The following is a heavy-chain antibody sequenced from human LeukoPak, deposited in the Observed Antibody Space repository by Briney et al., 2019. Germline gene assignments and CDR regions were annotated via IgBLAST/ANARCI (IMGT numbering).Heavy chain of an antibody. Sequence: PGGSLRLSCAASGFTFSNHWMHWVRQAPGKGLVWVSNINTDGTGASYADSVRGRFTISRDNAKNALYLQMNSLRAEDTAVYHCVRDGLREFGYWGQGTLVTVSS. CDR1: GFTFSNHW. CDR2: INTDGTGA. V-gene: IGHV3-74*01. CDR3: VRDGLREFGY. J-gene: IGHJ4*02. D-gene: IGHD5-24*01.